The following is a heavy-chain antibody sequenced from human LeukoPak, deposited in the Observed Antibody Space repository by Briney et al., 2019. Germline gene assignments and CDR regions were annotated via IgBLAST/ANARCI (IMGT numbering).Heavy chain of an antibody. Sequence: ASVKVSCKASEYTFVGHYMHWVRQAPGQGLEWMGWINPNSGVTTYAQKFQGRVTMTRDTSISTAYMKLSRLSSDDTAVYYWATGRGYSYSWFDPWGQGTLVNGSS. CDR1: EYTFVGHY. V-gene: IGHV1-2*02. D-gene: IGHD5-18*01. CDR2: INPNSGVT. CDR3: ATGRGYSYSWFDP. J-gene: IGHJ5*02.